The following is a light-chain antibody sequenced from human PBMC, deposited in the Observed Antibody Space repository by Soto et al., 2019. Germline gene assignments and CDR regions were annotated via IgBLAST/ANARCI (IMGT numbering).Light chain of an antibody. V-gene: IGKV1-16*01. CDR1: HPININ. J-gene: IGKJ4*01. CDR3: QHYQRYPPS. Sequence: DIQMTQSPSSLSASVGDRVTITCRASHPININLVWFQQKPGKAPKSLIYAATNLQRGVPSRFSGSVGVTDFSLTISSLQPEDVATYYCQHYQRYPPSFGGGTKLEIK. CDR2: AAT.